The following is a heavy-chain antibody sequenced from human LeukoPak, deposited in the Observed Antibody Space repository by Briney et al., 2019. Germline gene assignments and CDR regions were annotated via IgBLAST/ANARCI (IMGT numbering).Heavy chain of an antibody. CDR3: ARDPGPYGDYMDV. CDR2: ISYDGGNK. V-gene: IGHV3-30*04. D-gene: IGHD1-1*01. J-gene: IGHJ6*03. CDR1: GFTFNNYS. Sequence: GGSLRLSCAASGFTFNNYSMHWVRQAPGKGLEWVTIISYDGGNKYYADSVKGRFTISRDNSKNTLYLQMNSLGAEDTAVYYCARDPGPYGDYMDVWGKGTTVTVSS.